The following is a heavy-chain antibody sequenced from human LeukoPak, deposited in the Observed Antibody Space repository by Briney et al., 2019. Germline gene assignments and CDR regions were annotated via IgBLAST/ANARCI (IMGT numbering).Heavy chain of an antibody. CDR1: GFTFSSYA. J-gene: IGHJ6*02. V-gene: IGHV3-23*01. CDR2: ITGSGGST. Sequence: AGSLTLSCAASGFTFSSYAMSWVRQAPGKGLEWVSGITGSGGSTYYADSVKGRFTISRGNSKNTLYLQMNSPRAEDTAVYYCAKGDHQLAFYGIDVWGQATPATVSS. CDR3: AKGDHQLAFYGIDV. D-gene: IGHD6-13*01.